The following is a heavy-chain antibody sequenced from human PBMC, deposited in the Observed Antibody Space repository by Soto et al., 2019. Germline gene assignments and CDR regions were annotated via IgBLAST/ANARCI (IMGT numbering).Heavy chain of an antibody. Sequence: GGSLRLSCAASGFTFDDYTMHWVRQAPGKGLEWVSLISWDGGSTYYADSVKGRFTIYRDNSKNSLYLQMNSLRTEDTALYYCAKDMYYGSGSYAFDIWGQGTMVTVS. CDR2: ISWDGGST. V-gene: IGHV3-43*01. J-gene: IGHJ3*02. CDR3: AKDMYYGSGSYAFDI. CDR1: GFTFDDYT. D-gene: IGHD3-10*01.